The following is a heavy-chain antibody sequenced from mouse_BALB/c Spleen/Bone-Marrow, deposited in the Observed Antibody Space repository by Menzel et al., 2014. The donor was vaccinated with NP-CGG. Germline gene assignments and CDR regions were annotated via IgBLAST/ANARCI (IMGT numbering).Heavy chain of an antibody. CDR3: ARSRAMDY. CDR2: INPNNGNT. J-gene: IGHJ4*01. CDR1: GYTFTDYY. Sequence: EVQLQQSGPDLVKPGASVKMSCKASGYTFTDYYMKWVKQSHGKRLEWIGDINPNNGNTFYNQKFKGKATSTVDKSSTTAYMHLNSLTSEDSAVYYCARSRAMDYWGQGTSVTVSS. V-gene: IGHV1-26*01.